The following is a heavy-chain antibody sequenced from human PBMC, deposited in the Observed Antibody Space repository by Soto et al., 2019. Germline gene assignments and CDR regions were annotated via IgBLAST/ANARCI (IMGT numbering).Heavy chain of an antibody. Sequence: QAQLVESGGGVVQPGRSLRLSCAASGFTFSTYGMHWVRQAPGRGLEWVAVIWFDGSNKYYADSVKGRFTISRDNSKNTLYLQMNSLSAEDTAVYFCARWGIDYFDSWGQGTLVTVSS. CDR1: GFTFSTYG. D-gene: IGHD6-13*01. CDR3: ARWGIDYFDS. V-gene: IGHV3-33*01. J-gene: IGHJ4*02. CDR2: IWFDGSNK.